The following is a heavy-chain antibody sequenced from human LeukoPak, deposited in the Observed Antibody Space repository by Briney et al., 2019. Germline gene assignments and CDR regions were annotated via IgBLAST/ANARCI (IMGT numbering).Heavy chain of an antibody. V-gene: IGHV3-21*04. D-gene: IGHD5-18*01. CDR2: ISSTSSYI. CDR3: AKDGPWIQQWLDS. J-gene: IGHJ5*01. CDR1: GFTFSSYT. Sequence: NPGGSLRLSCAASGFTFSSYTMNWVRQAPGKGLEWVSSISSTSSYIYYADSVKGRFTISRDNAKNSLYLQMNSLRAEDTAIYYCAKDGPWIQQWLDSWGQGTLVTVSS.